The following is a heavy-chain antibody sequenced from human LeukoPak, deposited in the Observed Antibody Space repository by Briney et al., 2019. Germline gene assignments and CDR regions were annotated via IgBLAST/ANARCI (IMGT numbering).Heavy chain of an antibody. CDR1: GGSFSGYY. D-gene: IGHD3-10*01. V-gene: IGHV4-34*01. CDR3: ARATYYGSGSYYQRFDY. J-gene: IGHJ4*02. CDR2: VNHSGST. Sequence: SETLSLTCAVYGGSFSGYYWSWIRQPPGKGLEWIGEVNHSGSTNYNPSLKSRVTISVDTSKNQISLKLSSVTAADTAVYYCARATYYGSGSYYQRFDYWGQGTLVTVSS.